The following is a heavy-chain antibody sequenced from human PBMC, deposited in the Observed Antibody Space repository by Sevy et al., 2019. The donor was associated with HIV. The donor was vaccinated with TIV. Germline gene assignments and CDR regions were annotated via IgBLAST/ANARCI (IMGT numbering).Heavy chain of an antibody. CDR1: GFTFSLYA. CDR2: ITISGGNT. CDR3: AKDHDNNWFDP. Sequence: GGSLRLSCAASGFTFSLYAMTWVRQAPGKGLEWVSTITISGGNTYYPDSVKGRFTISGDNSKNTPVLQMNGLGAEDTAIYFCAKDHDNNWFDPWGQGTLVTVSS. J-gene: IGHJ5*02. V-gene: IGHV3-23*01. D-gene: IGHD3-22*01.